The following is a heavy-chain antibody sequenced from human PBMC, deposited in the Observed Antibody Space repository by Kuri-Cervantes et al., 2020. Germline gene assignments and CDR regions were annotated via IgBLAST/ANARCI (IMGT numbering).Heavy chain of an antibody. CDR1: GFTFSSYA. J-gene: IGHJ6*02. CDR3: ARTPPIQYSGYDYPLDYPGGMDV. CDR2: ISYDGSNK. D-gene: IGHD5-12*01. V-gene: IGHV3-30-3*01. Sequence: GESLKISCAASGFTFSSYAMHWVRQAPGKGLEWVAVISYDGSNKYYADSVKGRFTISRDNSKNTLYLQMNSLRAEDTAVYYCARTPPIQYSGYDYPLDYPGGMDVWGQGTTVTVSS.